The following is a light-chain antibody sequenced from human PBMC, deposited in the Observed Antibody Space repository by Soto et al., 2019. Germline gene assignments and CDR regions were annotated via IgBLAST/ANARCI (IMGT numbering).Light chain of an antibody. Sequence: EIVLTQSPATLSLSPGERATLSCGASQSVTSSYLAWYQQKPGLAPRLLISDASSTATGIPDRFSGSGSGTDFTLTISRLEPEDFGVYYCQQYGSSPWTFVQGTKLEIK. J-gene: IGKJ2*01. CDR2: DAS. V-gene: IGKV3D-20*01. CDR1: QSVTSSY. CDR3: QQYGSSPWT.